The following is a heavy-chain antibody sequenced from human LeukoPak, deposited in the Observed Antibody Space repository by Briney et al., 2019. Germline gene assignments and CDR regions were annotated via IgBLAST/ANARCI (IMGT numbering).Heavy chain of an antibody. Sequence: SETLSLTCAVYGGSFSGYYWSWIRQPPGKGLEWIGEINHSGSTNYNPSLKSRVTISVDTSKNQFPPKLSSVTAADTAVYYCAREGVVGAYGHFDYWGQGTLVTVSS. CDR2: INHSGST. D-gene: IGHD2-15*01. CDR3: AREGVVGAYGHFDY. V-gene: IGHV4-34*01. J-gene: IGHJ4*02. CDR1: GGSFSGYY.